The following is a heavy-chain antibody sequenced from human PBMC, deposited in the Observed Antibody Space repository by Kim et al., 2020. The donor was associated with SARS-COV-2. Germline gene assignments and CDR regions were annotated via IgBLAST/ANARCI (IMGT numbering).Heavy chain of an antibody. CDR3: VQSYEAKRGLGVTSLSY. CDR1: GFTFSDFA. D-gene: IGHD2-21*02. J-gene: IGHJ4*02. CDR2: ISRNGDT. V-gene: IGHV3-23*01. Sequence: GGSLRLSCEASGFTFSDFAMSWVRQSRGKGLEGVSIISRNGDTNYADSVKGRFVISRDNSKSTLYLQMNNLRAEDTAIYHCVQSYEAKRGLGVTSLSYWGQGTLVTVSS.